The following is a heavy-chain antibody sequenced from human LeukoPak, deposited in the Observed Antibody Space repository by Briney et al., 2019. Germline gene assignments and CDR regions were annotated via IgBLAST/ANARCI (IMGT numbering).Heavy chain of an antibody. J-gene: IGHJ6*02. CDR3: AKGRATVTTPKRQNHYGMDV. CDR2: ISGSGGST. Sequence: GGSLRLSCAASGFTFSSYAMSWVRQAPGKGLEWVSAISGSGGSTYYADSVKGRFTISRDNSKNTLYLQMNSLRAEDTAVYYCAKGRATVTTPKRQNHYGMDVWGQGTTVTVSS. D-gene: IGHD4-17*01. CDR1: GFTFSSYA. V-gene: IGHV3-23*01.